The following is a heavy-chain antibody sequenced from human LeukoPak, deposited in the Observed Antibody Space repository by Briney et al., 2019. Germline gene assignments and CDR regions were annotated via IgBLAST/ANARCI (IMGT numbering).Heavy chain of an antibody. CDR3: AKDILERGDAFDI. J-gene: IGHJ3*02. V-gene: IGHV3-9*01. D-gene: IGHD1-1*01. Sequence: GGSLRLSCAASGFTFDDYATHWVRQAPGKGLEWVSGISWNSGSIGYADSVKGRFTISRDNAKNSLYLQMNSLRAEDTALYYCAKDILERGDAFDIWGQGTMVTVSS. CDR1: GFTFDDYA. CDR2: ISWNSGSI.